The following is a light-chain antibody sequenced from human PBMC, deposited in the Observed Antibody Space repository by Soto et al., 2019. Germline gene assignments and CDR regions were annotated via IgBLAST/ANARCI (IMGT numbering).Light chain of an antibody. CDR2: GAS. CDR1: QSVTSN. J-gene: IGKJ4*01. V-gene: IGKV3-15*01. Sequence: EIVMTQSPATLSVSPGERVTFSCRASQSVTSNLAWYQHKPGQAPRLLIYGASTGATGIPARFSGSGSGTEFTLTINSLQSEDFAIYYCQQYNNWPVTIGGGTKVEIK. CDR3: QQYNNWPVT.